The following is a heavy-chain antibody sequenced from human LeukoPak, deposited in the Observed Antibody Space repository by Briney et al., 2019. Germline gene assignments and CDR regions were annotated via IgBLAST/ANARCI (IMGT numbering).Heavy chain of an antibody. CDR2: ISAYNGNT. J-gene: IGHJ4*02. CDR3: ARDVGRSYDLDY. CDR1: GYTFTSYG. Sequence: ASVKVSCKAPGYTFTSYGISCVRQAPGQGLEWMGWISAYNGNTDYAQSLQGRVTMTIDTSTSTVYMELRSLRSDDTAVYYCARDVGRSYDLDYWGQGTLVTVSS. D-gene: IGHD3-16*01. V-gene: IGHV1-18*01.